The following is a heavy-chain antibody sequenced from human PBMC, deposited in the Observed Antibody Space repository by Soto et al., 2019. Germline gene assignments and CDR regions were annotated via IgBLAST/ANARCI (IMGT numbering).Heavy chain of an antibody. CDR2: INPNSGGT. Sequence: ASVKVSCKASGYTFTSYYMHWVRQAPGQGLEWMGWINPNSGGTNYAQKFQGWVTTTRDTSISTAYMELSRLRSDDTAVYYCARSYQPYYDFWSGRKNNWFDPWGQGTLVTVSS. J-gene: IGHJ5*02. D-gene: IGHD3-3*01. CDR3: ARSYQPYYDFWSGRKNNWFDP. V-gene: IGHV1-2*04. CDR1: GYTFTSYY.